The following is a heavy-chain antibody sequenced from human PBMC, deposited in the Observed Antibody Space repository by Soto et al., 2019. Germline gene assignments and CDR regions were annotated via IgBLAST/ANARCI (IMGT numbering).Heavy chain of an antibody. V-gene: IGHV3-72*01. CDR1: GFTFSDHY. J-gene: IGHJ4*02. CDR2: TRNKANSYTT. Sequence: EVQLVESGGGLVQPGGSLRLSCAASGFTFSDHYMDWARQAPGKGLEWVGRTRNKANSYTTEYAASVKGRFTISRDDSKNSLYLQMNSLKTEDTAVYYCARVDDSSGYYLDYWGQGTLVTVSS. D-gene: IGHD3-22*01. CDR3: ARVDDSSGYYLDY.